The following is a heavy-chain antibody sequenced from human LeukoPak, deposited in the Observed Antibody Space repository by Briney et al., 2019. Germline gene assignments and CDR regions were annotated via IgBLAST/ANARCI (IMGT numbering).Heavy chain of an antibody. CDR1: GGSFSGYY. D-gene: IGHD1-1*01. CDR3: ARPVPSRLGWFDP. CDR2: IYYSGST. V-gene: IGHV4-39*01. Sequence: KTSETLSLTCAVYGGSFSGYYWGWIRQPPGKGLEWIGSIYYSGSTYYNPSLKSRVSISVHTSKNQFSLKLRSVTAADTAVYYCARPVPSRLGWFDPWGQGTLVTVSS. J-gene: IGHJ5*02.